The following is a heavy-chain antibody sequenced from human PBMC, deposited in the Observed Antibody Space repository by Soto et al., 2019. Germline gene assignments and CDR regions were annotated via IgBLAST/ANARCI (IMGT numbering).Heavy chain of an antibody. Sequence: SVTLCLTWTFSRCSGNTFHLSWVRQPPGKGLEWIGSIYYSGSTYYNPSLKSRVTISVDTSKNQFSLKLSSVTAADTAVYYCARYYDSSGYYYPNWFDPWGQGTLVTVSS. CDR3: ARYYDSSGYYYPNWFDP. CDR1: RCSGNTFH. CDR2: IYYSGST. D-gene: IGHD3-22*01. V-gene: IGHV4-59*05. J-gene: IGHJ5*02.